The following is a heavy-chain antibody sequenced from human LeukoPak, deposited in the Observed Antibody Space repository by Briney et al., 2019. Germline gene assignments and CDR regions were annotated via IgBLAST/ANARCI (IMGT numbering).Heavy chain of an antibody. CDR1: GGSFSGYY. Sequence: SETLSLTCAVYGGSFSGYYWSWIRQPPGKGLEWIGEINHSGSTNYNPSLKSRVTISVDTSKNQFPLKLSSVTAADTAAYYYARERGNGSSYWGQGTLVTVFS. D-gene: IGHD3-10*01. CDR3: ARERGNGSSY. CDR2: INHSGST. J-gene: IGHJ4*02. V-gene: IGHV4-34*01.